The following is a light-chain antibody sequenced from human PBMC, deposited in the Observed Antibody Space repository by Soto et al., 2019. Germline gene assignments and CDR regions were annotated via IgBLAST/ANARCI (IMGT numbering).Light chain of an antibody. CDR1: SSDVGAYDY. V-gene: IGLV2-14*03. Sequence: QSALTQPASVSGSPGQSITISCTGTSSDVGAYDYVSWYQQHLGEVPKLMIFDVSDRPSGVSNRFSGSKSGNTASLTISGLQAEDEADYYCSSFTTSTSYVFGTGTKLTVL. J-gene: IGLJ1*01. CDR3: SSFTTSTSYV. CDR2: DVS.